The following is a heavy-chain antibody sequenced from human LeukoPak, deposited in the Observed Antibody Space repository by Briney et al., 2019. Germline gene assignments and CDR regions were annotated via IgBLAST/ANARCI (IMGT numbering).Heavy chain of an antibody. V-gene: IGHV4-59*01. CDR3: ARDRPGYNWFDP. Sequence: SETLSLTCTVSGGSISSYYWSWIRQPPEKGLEWIGYIYYSGSTNYNPSLKSRVTISVDTSKNQFSLKLSSVTAADTAVYYCARDRPGYNWFDPWGQGTLVTVSS. J-gene: IGHJ5*02. CDR2: IYYSGST. CDR1: GGSISSYY. D-gene: IGHD2-15*01.